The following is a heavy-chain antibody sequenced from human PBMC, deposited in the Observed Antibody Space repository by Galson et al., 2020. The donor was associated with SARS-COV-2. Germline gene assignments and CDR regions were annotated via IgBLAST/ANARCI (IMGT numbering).Heavy chain of an antibody. J-gene: IGHJ5*02. CDR3: ARDKQLVPNWFDP. CDR1: GGSISSGSYY. D-gene: IGHD6-13*01. V-gene: IGHV4-61*09. Sequence: SEILSLTCTVSGGSISSGSYYWSWIRQPAGKGLEWIGHIYTSGSTNYNPSLKSRVTISVDTSKNQFSLKLSSVTAADTAVYYCARDKQLVPNWFDPWGQGTLVTVSS. CDR2: IYTSGST.